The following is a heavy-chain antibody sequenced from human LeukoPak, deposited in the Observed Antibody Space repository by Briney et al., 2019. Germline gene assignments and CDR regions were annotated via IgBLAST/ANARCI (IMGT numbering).Heavy chain of an antibody. Sequence: GGSLRLSCVTSGFPFSTYSMNWVRQAPGKGLEWLSYITSTSDTIYYADSVKGRFTISRDNAKNSLYLQMNSLRAEDTAVYYCAKAAYNWNDRGAFGIWGQGTMVTVSS. V-gene: IGHV3-48*01. J-gene: IGHJ3*02. CDR1: GFPFSTYS. D-gene: IGHD1-20*01. CDR3: AKAAYNWNDRGAFGI. CDR2: ITSTSDTI.